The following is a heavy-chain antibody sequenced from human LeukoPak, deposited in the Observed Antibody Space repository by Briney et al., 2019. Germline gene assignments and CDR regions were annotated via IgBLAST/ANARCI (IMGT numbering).Heavy chain of an antibody. CDR1: GLAFKTFD. Sequence: GGSLRLSCAASGLAFKTFDMHWVRQATGKGPEWVSAIGTAGDTYYPGSVKGRFTISRENAENSLYLQMNSLRVDDTAVYYCATGGAPAGYAYHMWGQGTMVTVSS. J-gene: IGHJ3*02. D-gene: IGHD6-13*01. CDR2: IGTAGDT. CDR3: ATGGAPAGYAYHM. V-gene: IGHV3-13*01.